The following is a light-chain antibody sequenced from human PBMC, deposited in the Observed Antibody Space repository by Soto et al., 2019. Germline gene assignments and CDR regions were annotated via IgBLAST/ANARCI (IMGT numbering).Light chain of an antibody. J-gene: IGKJ4*01. CDR2: DAS. CDR1: QSTSGRY. V-gene: IGKV3-20*01. Sequence: ETVLTQSPGTLSLSPGERASLSCRASQSTSGRYLAWYQQKPGQAPRLLIYDASSRATGIPDRFSGSGSGTDFTLTTSRLEPEDFAVYYCQQYGSSPLTFGGGTKVEIK. CDR3: QQYGSSPLT.